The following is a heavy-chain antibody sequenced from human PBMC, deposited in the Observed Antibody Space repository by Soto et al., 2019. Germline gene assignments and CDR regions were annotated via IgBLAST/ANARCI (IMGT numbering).Heavy chain of an antibody. V-gene: IGHV1-46*01. CDR3: AREGVQLWSSDY. Sequence: QVQLVQSGAEVRKPGASVKVSCKASGYTFTSYYMHWVRQAPGQGLEWMGIINPSGGSTSYAQKFQGRVTMTRDTSTSTVYMDLSSLRSEDTAVYYCAREGVQLWSSDYWGQGTLVTVSS. D-gene: IGHD5-18*01. CDR2: INPSGGST. J-gene: IGHJ4*02. CDR1: GYTFTSYY.